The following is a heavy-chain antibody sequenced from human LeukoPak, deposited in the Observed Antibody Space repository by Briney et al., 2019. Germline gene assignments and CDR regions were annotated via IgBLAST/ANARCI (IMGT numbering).Heavy chain of an antibody. CDR2: IYYSGST. Sequence: SQTLSLTCTVSGGSISSGSYYWSWIRQPPGKGLEWIGYIYYSGSTNYNPSLKSRVTISVDTSKNQFSLKLSSVTAADTAVYYCARDAHPYGSGSYLFDYWGQGTLVTVSS. CDR3: ARDAHPYGSGSYLFDY. J-gene: IGHJ4*02. CDR1: GGSISSGSYY. D-gene: IGHD3-10*01. V-gene: IGHV4-61*01.